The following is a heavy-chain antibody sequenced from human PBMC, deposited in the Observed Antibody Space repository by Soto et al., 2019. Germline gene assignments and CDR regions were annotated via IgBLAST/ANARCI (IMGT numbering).Heavy chain of an antibody. CDR2: IIPIFGTA. J-gene: IGHJ5*02. V-gene: IGHV1-69*01. Sequence: QVQLVQSGAAVKKPGSSVKVSCKASGGTFSSYALSWVRQAPGQGLEWMGGIIPIFGTANYAQKFQGRVTFTADESTSTAYMELSSLRSEDTAVYYCAREEQTTVTLGNWFDPWGQGTLVTVSS. CDR3: AREEQTTVTLGNWFDP. D-gene: IGHD4-17*01. CDR1: GGTFSSYA.